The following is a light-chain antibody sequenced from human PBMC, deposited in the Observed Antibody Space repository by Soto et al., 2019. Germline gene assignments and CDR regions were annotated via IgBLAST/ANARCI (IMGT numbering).Light chain of an antibody. J-gene: IGKJ1*01. CDR1: HNVYSR. CDR3: QHYYRLSGA. CDR2: TAS. V-gene: IGKV1-5*01. Sequence: QMTPSPSTLSASVGDRITITSRANHNVYSRVAGNHQKPVKAPNLINYTASTLQSGVPSRFRGSGSGTEFSLTFVSLHPDDFATYYCQHYYRLSGAFGQGTRVEIK.